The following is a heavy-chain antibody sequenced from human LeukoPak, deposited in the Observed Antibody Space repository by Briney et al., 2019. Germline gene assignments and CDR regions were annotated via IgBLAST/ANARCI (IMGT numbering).Heavy chain of an antibody. J-gene: IGHJ4*02. CDR1: GFTFSSYA. D-gene: IGHD2-21*02. Sequence: PGGSLRLSCAASGFTFSSYAMHWVRQAPGKGLEWVAVISYDGSNKYYADSVKGRFTISRDNSKNTLYLQMNSLRAEDTAVYYCARGGDCGGDCADYYFDYWGQGTLATVSS. V-gene: IGHV3-30-3*01. CDR2: ISYDGSNK. CDR3: ARGGDCGGDCADYYFDY.